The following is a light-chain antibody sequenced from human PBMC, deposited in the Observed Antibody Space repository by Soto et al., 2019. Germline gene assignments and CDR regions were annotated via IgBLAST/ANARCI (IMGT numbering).Light chain of an antibody. V-gene: IGKV1-39*01. Sequence: DIQMTQKQSSLSASVGDRVTITCRASQTITNYLNWYQQQSGKAPKLLIYATDTLQSGVPSRFSGSGSGTDYTLTISSLQPEDFATYYCPHSYNTPQPFCQVTKADIK. CDR2: ATD. CDR1: QTITNY. J-gene: IGKJ1*01. CDR3: PHSYNTPQP.